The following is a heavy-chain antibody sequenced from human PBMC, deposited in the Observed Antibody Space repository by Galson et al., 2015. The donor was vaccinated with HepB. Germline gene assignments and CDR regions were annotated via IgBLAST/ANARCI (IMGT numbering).Heavy chain of an antibody. CDR1: GGSFSGYY. D-gene: IGHD1-1*01. V-gene: IGHV4-34*01. J-gene: IGHJ5*02. CDR2: INHSGST. Sequence: TLSLTCAVYGGSFSGYYWSWIRQPPGKGLEWIGEINHSGSTNYNPSLKSRVTISVDTSKNQFSLKLSSVTAADTAVYYCASLAYNWNDAGWFDPWGQGTLVTVSS. CDR3: ASLAYNWNDAGWFDP.